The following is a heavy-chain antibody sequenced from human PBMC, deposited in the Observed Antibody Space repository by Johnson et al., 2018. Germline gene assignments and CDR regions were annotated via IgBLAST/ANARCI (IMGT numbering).Heavy chain of an antibody. CDR3: AKHYATYDYYYHMDV. Sequence: VQLVESGGGLVQPGGSLRLSCAASGFTFSSYAMSWVRQPPGKGLEWVSATSGSGGSTNYAASVKGRFTISRDSSKNTLYLQMNSLRAEDTAVYFCAKHYATYDYYYHMDVWGKGTTVTVSS. D-gene: IGHD3-16*01. CDR1: GFTFSSYA. J-gene: IGHJ6*03. CDR2: TSGSGGST. V-gene: IGHV3-23*04.